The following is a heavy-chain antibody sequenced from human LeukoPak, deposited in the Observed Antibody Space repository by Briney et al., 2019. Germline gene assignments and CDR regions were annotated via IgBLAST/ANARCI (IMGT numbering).Heavy chain of an antibody. CDR3: ARSSSSWYSWFDP. Sequence: PGGSLRLSCAASGFTFSSYEMNWVRQAPGKGLEWVSYISSSGNTIYYADSVKGRFTISRDNAKNSLYLQMNSLRAEDTAVYYCARSSSSWYSWFDPWGQGTLVTVSS. CDR2: ISSSGNTI. V-gene: IGHV3-48*03. CDR1: GFTFSSYE. J-gene: IGHJ5*02. D-gene: IGHD6-13*01.